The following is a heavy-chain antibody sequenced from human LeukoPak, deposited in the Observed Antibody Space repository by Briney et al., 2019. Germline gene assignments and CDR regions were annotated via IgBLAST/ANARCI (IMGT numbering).Heavy chain of an antibody. CDR1: GGTFISYA. D-gene: IGHD5-18*01. J-gene: IGHJ4*02. CDR3: AAGGLDTAIFDY. Sequence: ASVKVSCKASGGTFISYAISWVRQAPGQGLEWMGRIIPIFGTANYAQKFQGRVTITTDESTSTAYMELSSLRSEDTAVYYCAAGGLDTAIFDYWGQGTLVTVSS. CDR2: IIPIFGTA. V-gene: IGHV1-69*05.